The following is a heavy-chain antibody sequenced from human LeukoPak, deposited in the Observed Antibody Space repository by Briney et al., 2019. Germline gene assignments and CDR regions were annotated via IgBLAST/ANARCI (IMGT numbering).Heavy chain of an antibody. D-gene: IGHD6-13*01. J-gene: IGHJ4*02. CDR1: GYTFTSYG. CDR3: ARDARSIAAAGTAGFDY. CDR2: ISAYNGNT. V-gene: IGHV1-18*01. Sequence: ASVKVSCKASGYTFTSYGISWVRQAPGQGLEWMGWISAYNGNTNYAQKLQGRVTMTTDTSTSTAYMELRSLRSDDTAVYYCARDARSIAAAGTAGFDYWGQGTLVTVSS.